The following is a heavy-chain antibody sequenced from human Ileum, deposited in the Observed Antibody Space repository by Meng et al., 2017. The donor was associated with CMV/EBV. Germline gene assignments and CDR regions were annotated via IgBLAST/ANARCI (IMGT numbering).Heavy chain of an antibody. J-gene: IGHJ4*02. CDR1: GFTFSSYA. D-gene: IGHD6-13*01. V-gene: IGHV3-23*01. CDR2: ISGSGGST. Sequence: GESLKISCAASGFTFSSYAMSWVRQAPGKGLEWVSAISGSGGSTYYADSVKGRFTISRDNSKNTLYLQMNSLRAEDTAVYYCANILRISGGEGYWGQGTLVTVSS. CDR3: ANILRISGGEGY.